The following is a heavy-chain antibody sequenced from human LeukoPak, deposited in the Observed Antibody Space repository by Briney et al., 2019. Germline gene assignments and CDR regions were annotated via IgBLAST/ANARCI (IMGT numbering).Heavy chain of an antibody. CDR1: GYTFTGYD. CDR3: TRDCYPITGTTRCFDP. D-gene: IGHD1-7*01. Sequence: ASVKVSCKASGYTFTGYDMHWLRQAPGQGLEWMGWINTNSGGANYAQKFQGRVTMTRDTSITTAYMEMSRLRSDDTAVYYCTRDCYPITGTTRCFDPWGQGTLVTVSS. CDR2: INTNSGGA. V-gene: IGHV1-2*02. J-gene: IGHJ5*02.